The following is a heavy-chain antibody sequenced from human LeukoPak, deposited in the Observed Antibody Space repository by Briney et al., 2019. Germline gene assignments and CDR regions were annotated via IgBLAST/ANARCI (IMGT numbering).Heavy chain of an antibody. V-gene: IGHV4-4*07. CDR3: ARHFGHSDWFDP. J-gene: IGHJ5*02. D-gene: IGHD3-10*01. CDR1: GGSISGYL. CDR2: VYASGST. Sequence: SETLSLTCTVSGGSISGYLWSWIRQPAGKGLEWIGRVYASGSTNYNPSLRSRVTMSVDTSENQFSLSLTSVTAADTAVYFCARHFGHSDWFDPWGQGTLVTVSS.